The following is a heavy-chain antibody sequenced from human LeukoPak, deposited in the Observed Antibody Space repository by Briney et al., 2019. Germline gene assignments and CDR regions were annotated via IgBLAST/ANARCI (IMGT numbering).Heavy chain of an antibody. CDR1: GFTFSSYS. J-gene: IGHJ6*03. Sequence: GGSLRLSCAASGFTFSSYSMNWVRQAPGKGLEWVSYISSSSSTIYYADSVKGRFTISRDNAKNSLYLQMNSLRAEDTAVYYCARSSGLPYYYYMDVWGKGTTVTVSS. CDR2: ISSSSSTI. D-gene: IGHD5-12*01. V-gene: IGHV3-48*01. CDR3: ARSSGLPYYYYMDV.